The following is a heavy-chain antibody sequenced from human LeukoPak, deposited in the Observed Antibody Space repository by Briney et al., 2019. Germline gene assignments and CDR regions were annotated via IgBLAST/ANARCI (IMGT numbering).Heavy chain of an antibody. CDR2: ISWNSNSI. D-gene: IGHD6-6*01. CDR3: AKDTYSSSLTGFDY. J-gene: IGHJ4*02. CDR1: GFTFDDYA. Sequence: GGSLRLSCAASGFTFDDYAMHWVRQAPGKGLEWVSGISWNSNSIGYADSVKGRFTISRDNARSSLYPQMNSLRAEDTALYYCAKDTYSSSLTGFDYWGQGTLVTVSS. V-gene: IGHV3-9*01.